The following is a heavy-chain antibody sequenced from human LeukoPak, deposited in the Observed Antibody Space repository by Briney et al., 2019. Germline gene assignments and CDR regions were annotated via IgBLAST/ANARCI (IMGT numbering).Heavy chain of an antibody. CDR1: GYTFTGYY. CDR2: INPNSGGT. CDR3: ARVALGIAVALGDY. V-gene: IGHV1-2*02. Sequence: GASVKVSCKASGYTFTGYYMHWVRQAPGQGLEWMGWINPNSGGTNYAQKFQGRVTMTRDTSISTAYMELSRLRSDDTAVYYCARVALGIAVALGDYWGQGTLVTVSS. D-gene: IGHD6-19*01. J-gene: IGHJ4*02.